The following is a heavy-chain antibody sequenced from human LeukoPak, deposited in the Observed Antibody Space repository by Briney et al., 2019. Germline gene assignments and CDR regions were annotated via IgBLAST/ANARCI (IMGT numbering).Heavy chain of an antibody. J-gene: IGHJ4*02. D-gene: IGHD3-3*01. CDR1: GYSFTYHY. V-gene: IGHV1-46*01. CDR2: INPSDGST. Sequence: ASVKVSCKASGYSFTYHYMHWLRQAPGQGLEWIGIINPSDGSTTYAQKFQGRVTMTRDMSTSTVYMELSSLRSEDTAVYYCARDMSSVLRFLEWSPRHSLDYWGQGTLVTVSS. CDR3: ARDMSSVLRFLEWSPRHSLDY.